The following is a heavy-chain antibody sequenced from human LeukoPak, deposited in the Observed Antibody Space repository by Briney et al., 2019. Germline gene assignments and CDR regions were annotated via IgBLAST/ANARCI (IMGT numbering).Heavy chain of an antibody. Sequence: GASVKVSFKASGGTFSSYAISWVRQAPGQGLEWMGWISAYNGKTNYAQMLQGRVTMTIDTSTSTAYVELRSLSSDDTAVYYCARDPRLEYYDTSGYYYNYYYGMDVWGQGTTVTVSS. D-gene: IGHD3-22*01. J-gene: IGHJ6*02. V-gene: IGHV1-18*01. CDR1: GGTFSSYA. CDR3: ARDPRLEYYDTSGYYYNYYYGMDV. CDR2: ISAYNGKT.